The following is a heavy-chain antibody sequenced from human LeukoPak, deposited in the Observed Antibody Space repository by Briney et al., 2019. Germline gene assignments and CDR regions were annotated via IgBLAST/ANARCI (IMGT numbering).Heavy chain of an antibody. CDR2: IIPIFGTA. J-gene: IGHJ4*02. D-gene: IGHD5-18*01. CDR3: ATPSAYSYGRYYFDH. Sequence: SVKVSCKASGGTFSSYAISWVRQAPGQGLEWMGGIIPIFGTANYAQKFQGRVTITTDESTSTAYMELSSLRSEDTAVYYCATPSAYSYGRYYFDHWGQGTLVTVSS. V-gene: IGHV1-69*05. CDR1: GGTFSSYA.